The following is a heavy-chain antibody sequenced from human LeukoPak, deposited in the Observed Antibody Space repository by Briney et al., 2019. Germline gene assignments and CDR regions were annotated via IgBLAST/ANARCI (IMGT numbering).Heavy chain of an antibody. CDR3: VKDRKSRDLDSLDI. CDR1: EFIFDDFA. D-gene: IGHD5-24*01. CDR2: IYWDNSSV. V-gene: IGHV3-9*01. Sequence: GRSLRLSCTVSEFIFDDFAMHWVRQAPGKGLEWVSGIYWDNSSVDYADSVKGRFTISRDNAKNSLYLQMNSLRTDDTAVYYCVKDRKSRDLDSLDIWGQGTMVTVSS. J-gene: IGHJ3*02.